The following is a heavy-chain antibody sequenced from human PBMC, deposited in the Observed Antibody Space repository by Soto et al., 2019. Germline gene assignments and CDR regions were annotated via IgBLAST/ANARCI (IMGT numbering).Heavy chain of an antibody. J-gene: IGHJ4*02. Sequence: GGSLGPSGEASGLPFSGSALHWARQAPGKGWGGLGRIESKANSYATAYVASVKGRFTISRDDSKNTAYLQMNSLKTEDTAVYYCTRHFFDGYNYILDYWGQGTLVTVSS. CDR1: GLPFSGSA. V-gene: IGHV3-73*01. D-gene: IGHD5-12*01. CDR3: TRHFFDGYNYILDY. CDR2: IESKANSYAT.